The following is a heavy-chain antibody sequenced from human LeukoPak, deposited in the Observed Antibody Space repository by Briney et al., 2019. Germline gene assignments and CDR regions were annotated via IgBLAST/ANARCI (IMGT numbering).Heavy chain of an antibody. Sequence: GGSLRLSCAASGFTFSSYAMHWVCQAPGKGREWGAVISYDGSNKYYAASVKGRFTISRDNSKNTLYLQMNSLRAEDTAVYYCARGVVDSSGWYRSWFDPWGQGTLVTVSS. CDR2: ISYDGSNK. CDR1: GFTFSSYA. V-gene: IGHV3-30*04. J-gene: IGHJ5*02. CDR3: ARGVVDSSGWYRSWFDP. D-gene: IGHD6-19*01.